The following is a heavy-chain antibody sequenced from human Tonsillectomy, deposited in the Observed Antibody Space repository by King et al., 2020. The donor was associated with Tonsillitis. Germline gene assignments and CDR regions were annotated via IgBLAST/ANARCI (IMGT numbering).Heavy chain of an antibody. CDR3: ARDGRLLFY. Sequence: VQLVESGGGLVQPGGSLRLSCTASGFTFSSHWMSWVRQAPGKGLECVANINPDGSEENYVDSVKGRFTISRDNAKSSLYLQMHSLRAEDTAVYYCARDGRLLFYWGQGPLVTVSS. CDR2: INPDGSEE. CDR1: GFTFSSHW. J-gene: IGHJ4*02. D-gene: IGHD1-26*01. V-gene: IGHV3-7*01.